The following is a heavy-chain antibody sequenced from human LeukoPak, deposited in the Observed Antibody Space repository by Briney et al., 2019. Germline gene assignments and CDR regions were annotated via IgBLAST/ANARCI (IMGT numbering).Heavy chain of an antibody. CDR2: INHSGST. CDR1: GGSFSGYY. CDR3: ARYCTNGVCRYYYYYGMDV. J-gene: IGHJ6*02. D-gene: IGHD2-8*01. V-gene: IGHV4-34*01. Sequence: SETLSLTCAVYGGSFSGYYWSWIRQPPGKGLEWIGEINHSGSTNYNPSLKSRVTISVDTPKNQFSLKLSSVTAADTAVYYCARYCTNGVCRYYYYYGMDVWGQGTTVTVS.